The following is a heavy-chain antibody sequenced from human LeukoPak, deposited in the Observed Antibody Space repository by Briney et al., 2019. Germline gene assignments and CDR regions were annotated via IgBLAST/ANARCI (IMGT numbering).Heavy chain of an antibody. D-gene: IGHD1-1*01. CDR3: ARSGYNWNDVIFFDY. CDR1: GFTFSGYT. J-gene: IGHJ4*02. CDR2: ISSSSSSI. Sequence: GGSLRLSCAASGFTFSGYTMNWVRQAPGKGLEWVSSISSSSSSIYYADSVKGRFTVSRDNAKNSLYLQMNSLRAEDTAVYYCARSGYNWNDVIFFDYWGQGTLVTVSS. V-gene: IGHV3-21*01.